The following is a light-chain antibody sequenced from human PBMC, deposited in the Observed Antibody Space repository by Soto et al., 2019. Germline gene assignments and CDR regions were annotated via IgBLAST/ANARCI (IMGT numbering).Light chain of an antibody. V-gene: IGKV1-5*03. Sequence: DIQMTQSPSTLSASVGDRVTITCRASQNINTWLAWYQQKPRKAPQLLIYKASNLQGGAPSRFSGSGSGTEFTLTISSLQPDDFATYFCQQYYSYSWTFGQGTKVEI. CDR1: QNINTW. J-gene: IGKJ1*01. CDR3: QQYYSYSWT. CDR2: KAS.